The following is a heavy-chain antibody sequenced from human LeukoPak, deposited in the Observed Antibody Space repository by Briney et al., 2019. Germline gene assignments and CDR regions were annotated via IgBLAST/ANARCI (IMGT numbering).Heavy chain of an antibody. V-gene: IGHV4-38-2*01. D-gene: IGHD2-2*01. Sequence: PSETLSLTCAVSGYSISSGYYWGWIRQPPGKGLEWIGSIYHSGSTYYNPSLKSRVTISVDTSKNQFSPKLSSVTAADTAVYYCAGASYQLPVGNWFDPWGQGTLVTVSS. CDR2: IYHSGST. CDR3: AGASYQLPVGNWFDP. CDR1: GYSISSGYY. J-gene: IGHJ5*02.